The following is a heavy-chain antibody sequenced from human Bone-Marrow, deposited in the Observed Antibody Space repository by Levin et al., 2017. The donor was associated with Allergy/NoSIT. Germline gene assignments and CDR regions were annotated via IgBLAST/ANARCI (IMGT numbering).Heavy chain of an antibody. CDR1: GGSMTSGGHT. D-gene: IGHD3-10*01. V-gene: IGHV4-30-2*01. CDR2: IDNSGTT. Sequence: SETLSLTCAVSGGSMTSGGHTWSWVRQPPGTGLEWIGYIDNSGTTYYNPSLKSRLSITVDRPKRQLSLKLHSMTAADTAVYYCARDSRGSQGFDPWGQGTLVTVSS. CDR3: ARDSRGSQGFDP. J-gene: IGHJ5*02.